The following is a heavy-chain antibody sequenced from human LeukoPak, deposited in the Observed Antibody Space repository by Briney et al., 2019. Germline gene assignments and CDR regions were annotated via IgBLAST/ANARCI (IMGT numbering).Heavy chain of an antibody. CDR1: GIPFSDYY. D-gene: IGHD6-13*01. V-gene: IGHV3-11*03. CDR3: AAGTAADY. CDR2: ISSTSSYT. Sequence: PGGSLRLSCVVSGIPFSDYYMNWIRQAQGKGLEWISYISSTSSYTDYADSVKGRFTISRDNAQNALFLQMNSLRVEDTAVYYCAAGTAADYWGQGTRVAVSS. J-gene: IGHJ4*02.